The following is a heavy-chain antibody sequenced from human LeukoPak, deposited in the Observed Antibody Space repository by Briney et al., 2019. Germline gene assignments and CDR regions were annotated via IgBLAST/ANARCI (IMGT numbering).Heavy chain of an antibody. V-gene: IGHV3-53*05. Sequence: GGSLRLSCAASGFTVSSNYMSWVRQAPGKGLEWVSVIYSGGSTYYADSVKGRFTISRDNSKNTLYLQMNSLRAEDTAVYYCAREYSGSSVHFDYWGQGTLVTVSS. CDR2: IYSGGST. D-gene: IGHD1-26*01. CDR1: GFTVSSNY. CDR3: AREYSGSSVHFDY. J-gene: IGHJ4*02.